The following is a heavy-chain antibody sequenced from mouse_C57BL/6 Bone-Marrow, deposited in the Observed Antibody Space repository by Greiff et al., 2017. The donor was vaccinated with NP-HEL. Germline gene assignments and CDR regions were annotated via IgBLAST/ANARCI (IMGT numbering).Heavy chain of an antibody. D-gene: IGHD4-1*01. Sequence: EVQLVESGEGLVKPGGSLKLSCAASGFTFSSYAMSWVRQTPEKRLEWVAYISSGGDYIYYADTVKGRFTISRDNARNTLYLQMSSLKSEDTAMYYCTRESLTVYAMDYWGQGTSVTVSS. CDR3: TRESLTVYAMDY. CDR2: ISSGGDYI. CDR1: GFTFSSYA. J-gene: IGHJ4*01. V-gene: IGHV5-9-1*02.